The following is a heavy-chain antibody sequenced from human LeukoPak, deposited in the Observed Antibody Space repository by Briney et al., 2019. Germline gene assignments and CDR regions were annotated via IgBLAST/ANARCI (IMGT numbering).Heavy chain of an antibody. D-gene: IGHD3-3*01. J-gene: IGHJ4*02. Sequence: PSETLSLTCTVSGGSISSSSYYWGWIRQPPGKGLEWIGSIYYSGSTYYNPSLKSRVTIPVDTSKNQFSLKLSSVTAADTAVYYCARLYYDFWSGYYHFDYWGQGTLVTVSS. CDR3: ARLYYDFWSGYYHFDY. CDR2: IYYSGST. V-gene: IGHV4-39*07. CDR1: GGSISSSSYY.